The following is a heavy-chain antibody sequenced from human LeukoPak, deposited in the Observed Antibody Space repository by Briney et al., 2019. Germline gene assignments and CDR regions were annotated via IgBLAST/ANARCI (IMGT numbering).Heavy chain of an antibody. CDR2: ISAYNGNT. Sequence: ASVQVSCKASGYTFTSNGYSWVRQHPGQGLEWMGWISAYNGNTNYAQTLQGRVTMTTDTSTNTAYMELRSLSADDTAVYYCARGLAMVRGVIMPGCVCFGGRGTVVLVTA. CDR1: GYTFTSNG. CDR3: ARGLAMVRGVIMPGCVCF. V-gene: IGHV1-18*01. D-gene: IGHD3-10*01. J-gene: IGHJ4*02.